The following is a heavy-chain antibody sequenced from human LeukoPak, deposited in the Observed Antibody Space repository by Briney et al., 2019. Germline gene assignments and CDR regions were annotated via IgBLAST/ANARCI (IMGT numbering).Heavy chain of an antibody. CDR2: IKTKTDGETT. D-gene: IGHD2/OR15-2a*01. V-gene: IGHV3-15*01. CDR3: TTGGINTDY. CDR1: GFTFSNAW. Sequence: PGGSLRLSCAASGFTFSNAWLTWVRQAPGQGLEWVGRIKTKTDGETTDYTAPGKVTFTISRDDSTTTLYLQMNSLKIEDTVVYYCTTGGINTDYWGLGTLVSVS. J-gene: IGHJ4*02.